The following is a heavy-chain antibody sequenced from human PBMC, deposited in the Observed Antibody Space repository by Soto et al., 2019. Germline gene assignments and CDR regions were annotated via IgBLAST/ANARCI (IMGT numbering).Heavy chain of an antibody. CDR3: ASSGGVAARPYYYYYGMDV. D-gene: IGHD6-6*01. V-gene: IGHV1-69*13. CDR2: VIPIFGTA. CDR1: GGTFSSYA. Sequence: ASVKVSCKASGGTFSSYAISWVRQAPGQGLEWMGGVIPIFGTANYAQKFQGRVTITADESTSTAYMELSSLRSEDTAVYYCASSGGVAARPYYYYYGMDVWGQGTTVTVS. J-gene: IGHJ6*02.